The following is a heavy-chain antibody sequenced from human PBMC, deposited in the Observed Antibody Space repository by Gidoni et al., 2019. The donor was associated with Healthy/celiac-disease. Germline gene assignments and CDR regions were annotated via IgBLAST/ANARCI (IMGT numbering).Heavy chain of an antibody. J-gene: IGHJ4*02. D-gene: IGHD3-22*01. CDR2: ISWNSGSI. CDR1: GFTFDDYA. CDR3: AKDYYDSSGTFDY. V-gene: IGHV3-9*01. Sequence: EVQLVESGGGLVQTGRCLRLSCAASGFTFDDYAMHWVRQAPGKGLEWVSGISWNSGSIGYADSVKGRFTISRDNAKNSLYLQMNSLRAEDTALYYCAKDYYDSSGTFDYWGQGTLVTVSS.